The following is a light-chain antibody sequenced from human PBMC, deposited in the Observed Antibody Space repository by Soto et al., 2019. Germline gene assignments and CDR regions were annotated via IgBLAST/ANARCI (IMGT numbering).Light chain of an antibody. V-gene: IGKV3-15*01. CDR3: QQYNTWLWT. CDR2: GAS. Sequence: EVVMTQSPATLSVSPGERATLSCRASQNVNANLAWYQQKPGQAPRLLIHGASTRAAGISARFSGSGFGTEIILTISSLQSEDLAFYYCQQYNTWLWTFGQGTKVEGK. J-gene: IGKJ1*01. CDR1: QNVNAN.